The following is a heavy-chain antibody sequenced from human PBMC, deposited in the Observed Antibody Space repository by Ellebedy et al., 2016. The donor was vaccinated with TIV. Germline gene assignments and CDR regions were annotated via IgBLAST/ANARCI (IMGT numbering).Heavy chain of an antibody. D-gene: IGHD1-7*01. J-gene: IGHJ4*02. CDR1: GFTVSHTY. Sequence: PAGSLRLSCAASGFTVSHTYMTWVRQAPGKGLEWVSSSDIGGNTYHADSLEGRFTLSRDNSKNTLYLQMNSLRVEDTAVYYCAGGDWTYYFENWGQGALVTVSS. CDR3: AGGDWTYYFEN. V-gene: IGHV3-53*01. CDR2: SDIGGNT.